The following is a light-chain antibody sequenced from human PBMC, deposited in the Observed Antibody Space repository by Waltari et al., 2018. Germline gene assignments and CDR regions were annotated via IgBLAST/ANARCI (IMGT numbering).Light chain of an antibody. J-gene: IGLJ3*02. CDR2: EVN. CDR3: ISYAGSNFWV. V-gene: IGLV2-8*01. Sequence: QSALTPPPAASGSPGQSVPIPCTGPSRAIGGYNYVSWYQQHPGKAPNFLISEVNNRPSGVPVRFSGSKSGNTASLTVSGLQAEDEADYYCISYAGSNFWVFGGGTKLTVL. CDR1: SRAIGGYNY.